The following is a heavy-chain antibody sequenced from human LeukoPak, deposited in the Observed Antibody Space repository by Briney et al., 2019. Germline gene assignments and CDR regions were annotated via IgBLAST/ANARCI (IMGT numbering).Heavy chain of an antibody. CDR3: AKEPDAFDI. CDR1: GFTFDDYA. CDR2: ISWNRGSI. J-gene: IGHJ3*02. Sequence: GGSLRLSCAASGFTFDDYAMHWVRHAPGKGLEWGSGISWNRGSIGYADSVKGRFTISRDNAKNSLYLQMNSLRAEDTALYYRAKEPDAFDIWGQGTMVTVSS. V-gene: IGHV3-9*01.